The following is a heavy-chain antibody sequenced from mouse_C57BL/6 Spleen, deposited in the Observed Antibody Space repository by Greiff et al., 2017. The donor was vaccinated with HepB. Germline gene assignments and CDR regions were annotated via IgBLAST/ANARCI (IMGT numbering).Heavy chain of an antibody. CDR3: ARALDGYTYFDV. D-gene: IGHD2-3*01. Sequence: EMKLVESGGGLVKPGGSLKLSCAASGFTFSSYAMSWVRQTPEKRLEWVATISDGGSYTYYPDNVKGRFTISRDNAKNNLYLQMSHLKSEDTAMYYCARALDGYTYFDVWGTGTTVTVSS. CDR2: ISDGGSYT. V-gene: IGHV5-4*03. J-gene: IGHJ1*03. CDR1: GFTFSSYA.